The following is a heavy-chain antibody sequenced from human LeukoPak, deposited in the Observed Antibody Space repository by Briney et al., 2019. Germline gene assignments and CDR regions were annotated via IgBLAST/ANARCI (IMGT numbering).Heavy chain of an antibody. CDR2: ISAYNGNT. D-gene: IGHD1-1*01. CDR1: GYTFTSYG. V-gene: IGHV1-18*01. CDR3: AKHTTPSGTTRSWFDP. J-gene: IGHJ5*02. Sequence: ASVKVSCKASGYTFTSYGISWVRQAPGQGLEWMGWISAYNGNTNYAQKLQGRVTMTTDTSTSTAYMELRSLRAEDTAVYYCAKHTTPSGTTRSWFDPWGQGALVTVSS.